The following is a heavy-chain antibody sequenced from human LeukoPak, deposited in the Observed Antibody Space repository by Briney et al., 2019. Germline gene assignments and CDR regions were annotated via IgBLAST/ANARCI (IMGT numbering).Heavy chain of an antibody. CDR2: ISAYNGNT. V-gene: IGHV1-18*01. CDR3: ARKKGRGNYFDY. D-gene: IGHD3-10*01. Sequence: ASVKVSCKASGGTFSSYAISWVRQAPGQGLEWMGWISAYNGNTNYAQKLQGRVTMTTDTSTSTAYMELRSLRSDDTAVYYCARKKGRGNYFDYWGQGTLVTVSS. J-gene: IGHJ4*02. CDR1: GGTFSSYA.